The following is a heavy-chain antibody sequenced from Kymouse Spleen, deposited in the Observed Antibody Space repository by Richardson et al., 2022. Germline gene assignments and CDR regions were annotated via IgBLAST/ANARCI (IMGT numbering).Heavy chain of an antibody. J-gene: IGHJ6*02. V-gene: IGHV4-31*03. CDR3: ARSGKVYYYYYGMDV. Sequence: QVQLQESGPGLVKPSQTLSLTCTVSGGSISSGGYYWSWIRQHPGKGLEWIGYIYYSGSTYYNPSLKSRVTISVDTSKNQFSLKLSSVTAADTAVYYCARSGKVYYYYYGMDVWGQGTTVTVSS. CDR2: IYYSGST. D-gene: IGHD4-23*01. CDR1: GGSISSGGYY.